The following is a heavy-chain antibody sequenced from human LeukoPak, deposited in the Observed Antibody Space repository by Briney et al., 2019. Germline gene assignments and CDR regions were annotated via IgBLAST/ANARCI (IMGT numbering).Heavy chain of an antibody. CDR3: ARGAYPYDFWSGYREYYYMDV. V-gene: IGHV3-21*01. Sequence: PGGSLRLSCAASGFTFRSYSLNWVRQAPGGGLEWVSSISSSSSYIYYADSVKGRFTISRDNAKNSLYLQMNSLRAEDTAVYYCARGAYPYDFWSGYREYYYMDVWGKGTTVTVSS. J-gene: IGHJ6*03. CDR1: GFTFRSYS. CDR2: ISSSSSYI. D-gene: IGHD3-3*01.